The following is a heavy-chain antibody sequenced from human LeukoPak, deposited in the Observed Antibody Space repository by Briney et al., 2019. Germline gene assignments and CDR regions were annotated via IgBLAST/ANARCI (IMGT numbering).Heavy chain of an antibody. CDR1: GYIFTSYY. D-gene: IGHD3-22*01. V-gene: IGHV1-46*01. J-gene: IGHJ3*02. CDR3: ARDYVVNYYDSSGYQRGGDAVDI. CDR2: INPSGGST. Sequence: ASVKVSCKASGYIFTSYYIHWVRQAPGQGLEWMGIINPSGGSTSNAQKFQGRVTMTRDTSTRTVYMELSSLRSEDTAVYYCARDYVVNYYDSSGYQRGGDAVDIWGQGTMVTVYS.